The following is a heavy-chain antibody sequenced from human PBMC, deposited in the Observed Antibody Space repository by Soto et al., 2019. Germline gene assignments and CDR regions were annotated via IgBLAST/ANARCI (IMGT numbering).Heavy chain of an antibody. Sequence: SQTLSLTCVISGDSVSSNSAAWNWVRQSPSRGLEWLGRTYYRSKWYNDYAVSVKSRITINPDTSKNQFSLQLNSVTPEDTAVYYCAREGAYGDYVWIDYYYYYMDVWGKGTTVTVSS. V-gene: IGHV6-1*01. CDR1: GDSVSSNSAA. CDR3: AREGAYGDYVWIDYYYYYMDV. CDR2: TYYRSKWYN. J-gene: IGHJ6*03. D-gene: IGHD4-17*01.